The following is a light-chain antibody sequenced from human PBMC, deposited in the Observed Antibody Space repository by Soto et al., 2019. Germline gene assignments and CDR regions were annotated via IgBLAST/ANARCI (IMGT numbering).Light chain of an antibody. J-gene: IGKJ1*01. V-gene: IGKV1-5*01. CDR2: DAS. Sequence: DIQMTQSPSTLSASVGDRVTITCRASRSISDWLAWYQQKPGKAPKLLIYDASNLVIGVPSRFSGSGAGTEFTLTISPLQPDDFATYYCHQYTRYGSWTFGQGTKVVIK. CDR3: HQYTRYGSWT. CDR1: RSISDW.